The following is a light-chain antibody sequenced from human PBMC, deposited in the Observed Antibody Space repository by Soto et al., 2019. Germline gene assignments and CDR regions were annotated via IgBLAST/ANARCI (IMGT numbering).Light chain of an antibody. CDR3: MQGLQTPYT. CDR1: QSVSSN. Sequence: EIVMTQSPATLSVSPGERATLSCRASQSVSSNLAWYQQKPGQAPRLLIYGAFTRATGIPPRFSGSGSGTDFTLTIRRVEADDVGVYYCMQGLQTPYTFGQGTKLEIK. CDR2: GAF. J-gene: IGKJ2*01. V-gene: IGKV3-15*01.